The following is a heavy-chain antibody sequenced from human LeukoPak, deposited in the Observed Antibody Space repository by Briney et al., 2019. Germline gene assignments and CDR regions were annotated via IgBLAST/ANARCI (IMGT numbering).Heavy chain of an antibody. D-gene: IGHD5-18*01. V-gene: IGHV4-59*01. Sequence: SETLSLTCTVSGDSISSSYWSWIRQPPGKGLEWIGYISYSGSTSSNPSLRSRVTISVDTSKNQFSLWLTSVTAADTAMYYCARGGQLNWFDPWGQGTLVTVSS. CDR2: ISYSGST. J-gene: IGHJ5*02. CDR3: ARGGQLNWFDP. CDR1: GDSISSSY.